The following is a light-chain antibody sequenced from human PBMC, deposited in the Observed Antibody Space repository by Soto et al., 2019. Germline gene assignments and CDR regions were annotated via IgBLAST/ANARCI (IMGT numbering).Light chain of an antibody. CDR1: QSLLHSNGYNY. CDR2: LGS. Sequence: DIVMTQSPLSLPVTPGEPASISCRSSQSLLHSNGYNYLDWYLQKPGQSPQLLIYLGSNRASGVPDRFSGSGSGTDFTLKISRVEAEDVGVYYCMQALQTSYTFGQGTKVETK. CDR3: MQALQTSYT. J-gene: IGKJ2*01. V-gene: IGKV2-28*01.